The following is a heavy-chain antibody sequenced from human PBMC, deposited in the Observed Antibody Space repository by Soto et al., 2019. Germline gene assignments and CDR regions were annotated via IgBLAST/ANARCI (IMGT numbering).Heavy chain of an antibody. CDR1: GVSFNNNG. CDR3: ARVLYYGSGSYSPYGMDV. CDR2: VSPPFRTS. J-gene: IGHJ6*02. V-gene: IGHV1-69*01. Sequence: QVQLVQSGAEVKKPGSSVKVSCKTSGVSFNNNGIGWVRPAPGHGLEWMEGVSPPFRTSNYARKFQGRISITADASTGTVNMELSSLTSEDTAQYYCARVLYYGSGSYSPYGMDVWGQGTTVTVSS. D-gene: IGHD3-10*01.